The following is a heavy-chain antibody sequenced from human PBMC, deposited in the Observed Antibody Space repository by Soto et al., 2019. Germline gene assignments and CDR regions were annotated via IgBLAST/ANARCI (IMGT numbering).Heavy chain of an antibody. Sequence: HVQLQYSGPGLVKPSETLSLTCAVSGGSISGDNWWSWVRQPPGKGLEWIGEIYHSGSTNYNPSLKSRATIWLDKSKNQFSLRLNSVTAADTAVYYCVRIRFGARWGQGTLVTVSS. V-gene: IGHV4-4*02. D-gene: IGHD3-10*01. CDR1: GGSISGDNW. CDR3: VRIRFGAR. CDR2: IYHSGST. J-gene: IGHJ4*02.